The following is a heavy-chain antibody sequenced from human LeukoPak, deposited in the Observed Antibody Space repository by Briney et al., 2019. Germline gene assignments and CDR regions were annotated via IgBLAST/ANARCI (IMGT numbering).Heavy chain of an antibody. CDR1: GFTFSDYS. Sequence: GGSLRLSFAASGFTFSDYSMNWVRQAPGKGLEWVSSISSSSSYIYYADSVKGRFTISRDNAKNSLYLQMNSLRAEDTAVYYCAREKEYYFDYWGQGTLVTVSS. V-gene: IGHV3-21*01. J-gene: IGHJ4*02. CDR2: ISSSSSYI. CDR3: AREKEYYFDY.